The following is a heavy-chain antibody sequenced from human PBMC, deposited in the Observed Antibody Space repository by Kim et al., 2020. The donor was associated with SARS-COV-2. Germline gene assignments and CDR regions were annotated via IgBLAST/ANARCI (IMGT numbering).Heavy chain of an antibody. Sequence: TSYNPSLKSRITISVDTSKNQFSRKRSSVTAADTAVYYCARDVGGYFDCWGQGTLVTVSS. J-gene: IGHJ4*02. CDR3: ARDVGGYFDC. D-gene: IGHD2-15*01. CDR2: T. V-gene: IGHV4-59*01.